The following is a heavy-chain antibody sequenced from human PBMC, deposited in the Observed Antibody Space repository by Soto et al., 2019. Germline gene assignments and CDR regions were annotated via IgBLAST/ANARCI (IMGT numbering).Heavy chain of an antibody. CDR3: AREATVVTHFRGYYYYGMDV. J-gene: IGHJ6*02. CDR2: IYYSGST. D-gene: IGHD4-17*01. V-gene: IGHV4-30-4*01. CDR1: GGSISSGDYY. Sequence: PSETLSLTCTVSGGSISSGDYYWSWIRQPPGKGLEWIGYIYYSGSTYYNPSLKSRVTISVDTSKNQFSLKLSSVTAADTAVYYCAREATVVTHFRGYYYYGMDVWGQGTTVTVSS.